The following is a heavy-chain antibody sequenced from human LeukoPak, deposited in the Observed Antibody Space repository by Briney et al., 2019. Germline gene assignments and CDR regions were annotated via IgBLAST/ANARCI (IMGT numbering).Heavy chain of an antibody. CDR2: IYYSGST. J-gene: IGHJ5*02. V-gene: IGHV4-39*07. CDR3: ARYNYDFWSGYSKWFDP. D-gene: IGHD3-3*01. Sequence: SETLSLTCTVSGGSISSSSCYWGWIRQPPGKGLEWIGSIYYSGSTNYNPSLKSRVTISVDTSKNQFSLKLSPVTAADTAVYYCARYNYDFWSGYSKWFDPWGQGTLVTVSS. CDR1: GGSISSSSCY.